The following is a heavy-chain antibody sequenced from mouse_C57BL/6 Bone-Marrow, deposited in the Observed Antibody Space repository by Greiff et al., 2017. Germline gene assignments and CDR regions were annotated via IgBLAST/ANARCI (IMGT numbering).Heavy chain of an antibody. Sequence: EVQRVESGGGLVQPGGSLKLSCAASGFTFSDYYMYWVRQTPEKRLEWVAYISNGGGSTYYPDTVKGRFTISRDNAKNTLYLQMSRLKSEDTAMYYCARGLLSWYFDVWGTGTTVTVSS. CDR2: ISNGGGST. J-gene: IGHJ1*03. D-gene: IGHD2-3*01. CDR3: ARGLLSWYFDV. V-gene: IGHV5-12*01. CDR1: GFTFSDYY.